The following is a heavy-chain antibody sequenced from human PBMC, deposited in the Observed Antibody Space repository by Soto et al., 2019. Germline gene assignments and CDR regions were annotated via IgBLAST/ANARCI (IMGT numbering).Heavy chain of an antibody. J-gene: IGHJ3*02. CDR2: INPNSGGT. CDR1: GYTFTGYY. V-gene: IGHV1-2*02. D-gene: IGHD5-18*01. CDR3: ARDPGDPAILLLGAFDI. Sequence: ASVKVSCKASGYTFTGYYMHGVRQAPGRGLEWMGWINPNSGGTNYAQKFQGRVTMTRDTSISTAYMELSRLRSDDTAVYYCARDPGDPAILLLGAFDIFGQGT.